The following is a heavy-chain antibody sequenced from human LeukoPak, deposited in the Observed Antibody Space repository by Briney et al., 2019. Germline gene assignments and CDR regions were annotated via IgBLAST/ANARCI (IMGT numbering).Heavy chain of an antibody. CDR1: GFPFSNYA. D-gene: IGHD4-17*01. CDR3: ARDTPDDYDYGDYGGDAFDI. CDR2: ISGEGGTT. Sequence: PGRSLRLSCVASGFPFSNYAMSWVRQAPGKGLESVSVISGEGGTTYYADSVKGRFTISRDNSKNTLYLQMNSLRAEDTAVYYCARDTPDDYDYGDYGGDAFDIWGQGTMVTVSS. V-gene: IGHV3-23*01. J-gene: IGHJ3*02.